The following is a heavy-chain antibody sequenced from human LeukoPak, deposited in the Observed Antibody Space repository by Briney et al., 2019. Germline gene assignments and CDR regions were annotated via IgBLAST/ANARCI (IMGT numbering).Heavy chain of an antibody. V-gene: IGHV3-7*01. CDR3: ASFACR. CDR2: IKQDGSEN. Sequence: GGSLRLSCAASGFSFSSYWMSWVREAPGKGLEWVASIKQDGSENYPADSVQGRFTISRDNANNSLYLLMNSLIAEDTAVYYCASFACRWGQGTLVTVSS. CDR1: GFSFSSYW. J-gene: IGHJ4*02. D-gene: IGHD2-15*01.